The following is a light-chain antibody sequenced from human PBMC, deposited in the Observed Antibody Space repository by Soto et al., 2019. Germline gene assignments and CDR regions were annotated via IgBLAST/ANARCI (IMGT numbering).Light chain of an antibody. CDR1: SSDVGSYNR. CDR3: SSYTSSSTWV. V-gene: IGLV2-18*02. CDR2: EVS. Sequence: QSALTQPPSVSWSPGQSVTISCTGTSSDVGSYNRVSWYQQPPGTAPKLMIYEVSNRPSGVPDRFSGSKSGNTASLTISGLQAEDEADYYCSSYTSSSTWVFGTGTKVTVL. J-gene: IGLJ1*01.